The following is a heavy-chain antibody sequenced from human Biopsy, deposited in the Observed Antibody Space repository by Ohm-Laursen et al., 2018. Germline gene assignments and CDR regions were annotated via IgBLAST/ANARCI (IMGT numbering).Heavy chain of an antibody. CDR1: GFTFSGYW. J-gene: IGHJ3*02. Sequence: SLRLSCAASGFTFSGYWMSWVRQAPGKGLEWVANIRQDGSERYYVDSVKGRFTISRDNAKNSLYLQMHSLRAEDTAVYYCARGSGGLAYCGGDCYSHAFEIWGQGTLVTVSS. V-gene: IGHV3-7*01. CDR3: ARGSGGLAYCGGDCYSHAFEI. D-gene: IGHD2-21*02. CDR2: IRQDGSER.